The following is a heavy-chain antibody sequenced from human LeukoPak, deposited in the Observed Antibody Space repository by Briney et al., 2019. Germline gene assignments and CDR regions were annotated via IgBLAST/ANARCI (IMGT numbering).Heavy chain of an antibody. CDR3: ARDSLSTPAATFDY. CDR2: ISAYNGST. J-gene: IGHJ4*02. D-gene: IGHD6-13*01. CDR1: GYTFTSYG. Sequence: ASVKVSCKASGYTFTSYGISWVRQAPGQGLEWMGWISAYNGSTNYAQKLQGRVTMTTDTSTSTAYMELRSLRSDDTAVYYCARDSLSTPAATFDYWGQGTLVTVSS. V-gene: IGHV1-18*01.